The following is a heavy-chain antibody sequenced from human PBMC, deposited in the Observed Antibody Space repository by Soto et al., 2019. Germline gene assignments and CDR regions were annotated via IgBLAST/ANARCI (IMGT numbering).Heavy chain of an antibody. V-gene: IGHV3-21*01. Sequence: GGSLRLCVAASGFTFISYSMNWVRQAPGKGLEWVSSISSSSSYIYYADSVKGRFTISRDNAKNSLYLQMNSLRAEDTAVYYCARDGGIAAAVNWFDPWGQGTLVTVSS. CDR1: GFTFISYS. J-gene: IGHJ5*02. CDR2: ISSSSSYI. CDR3: ARDGGIAAAVNWFDP. D-gene: IGHD6-13*01.